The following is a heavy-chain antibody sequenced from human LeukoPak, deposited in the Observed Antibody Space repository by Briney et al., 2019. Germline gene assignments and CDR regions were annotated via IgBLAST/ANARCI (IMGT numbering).Heavy chain of an antibody. CDR1: GFTFSSYA. Sequence: PGGSLRLSCAASGFTFSSYAMSWVRQAPGKGLEWVSAISGSGGSTYYADSVKGRFTISRDNSKNTLYLQMNSLRAEDTAVYYCAKANTASLPYYYGMDVWGQGTTVTVSS. J-gene: IGHJ6*02. CDR2: ISGSGGST. D-gene: IGHD5-18*01. V-gene: IGHV3-23*01. CDR3: AKANTASLPYYYGMDV.